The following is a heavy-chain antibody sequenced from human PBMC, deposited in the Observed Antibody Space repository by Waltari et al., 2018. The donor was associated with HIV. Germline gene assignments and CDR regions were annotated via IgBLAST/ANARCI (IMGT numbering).Heavy chain of an antibody. CDR1: GGSISSASYY. CDR2: IYTSGRT. Sequence: QVQLQESGPGLLKPSQTLSLTCTVSGGSISSASYYWTWIRQSAGKGLEWIGRIYTSGRTSYNPSLKSRVSISIDTSRNQFSLKLTSVTAADTAVYYCARDDLGSGWFFDYWGPGTLVTVSS. V-gene: IGHV4-61*02. CDR3: ARDDLGSGWFFDY. D-gene: IGHD6-19*01. J-gene: IGHJ4*02.